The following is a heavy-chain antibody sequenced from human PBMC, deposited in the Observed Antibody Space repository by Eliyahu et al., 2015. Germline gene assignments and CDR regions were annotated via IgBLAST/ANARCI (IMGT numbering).Heavy chain of an antibody. D-gene: IGHD2-2*01. V-gene: IGHV3-23*01. CDR3: AKYIVVVPAAMADYYYYGMDV. Sequence: EVQLLESGGGLVQPGGSLRLSCAAXGFTFRSXXXXWVRQAPGKGLEWVSAISGSGGSTYYADSVKGRFTISRDNSKNTLYLQMNSLRAEDTAVYYCAKYIVVVPAAMADYYYYGMDVWGQGTTVTVSS. CDR2: ISGSGGST. CDR1: GFTFRSXX. J-gene: IGHJ6*02.